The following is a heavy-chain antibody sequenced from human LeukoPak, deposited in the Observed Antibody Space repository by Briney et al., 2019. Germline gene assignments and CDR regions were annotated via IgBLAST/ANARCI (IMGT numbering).Heavy chain of an antibody. V-gene: IGHV1-8*01. CDR3: LYSSGYYSIYAFDI. J-gene: IGHJ3*02. D-gene: IGHD3-22*01. CDR2: MNPNSGNT. Sequence: ASVKVSCKASGYTFTSYDINWVRQATGQGLEWMGWMNPNSGNTGYAQKFQGRVTMTRNTSISTAYMELSSLRSEDTAVYHCLYSSGYYSIYAFDIWGQGTMVTVSS. CDR1: GYTFTSYD.